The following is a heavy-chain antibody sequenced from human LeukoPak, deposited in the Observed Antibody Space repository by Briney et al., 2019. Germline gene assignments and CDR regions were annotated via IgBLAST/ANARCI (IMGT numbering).Heavy chain of an antibody. D-gene: IGHD3-10*01. CDR1: GFTVSNKYM. Sequence: GSLRLSCAASGFTVSNKYMTWVRQPPGKGLEWIGEINHSGSTNYNPSLKSRVTISGDTSKNQFSLNLSSVTAADTAVYYCARDRAYGSGKFYFDNWGQGTLVTVSS. CDR2: INHSGST. J-gene: IGHJ4*02. CDR3: ARDRAYGSGKFYFDN. V-gene: IGHV4-4*02.